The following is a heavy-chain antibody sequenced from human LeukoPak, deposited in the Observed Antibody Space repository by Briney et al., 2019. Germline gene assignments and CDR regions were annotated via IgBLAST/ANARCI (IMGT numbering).Heavy chain of an antibody. CDR3: ARAVGSGSYNLFDY. J-gene: IGHJ4*02. CDR2: INHSGST. CDR1: GGSFSGYY. D-gene: IGHD1-26*01. Sequence: PSETLSLTCAVYGGSFSGYYWSWIRQPPGKGLEWIGEINHSGSTNYNPSLKSRVTISVDTSKNQFSLQLNSVTPEDTAVYYCARAVGSGSYNLFDYWGQGTLVTVSS. V-gene: IGHV4-34*01.